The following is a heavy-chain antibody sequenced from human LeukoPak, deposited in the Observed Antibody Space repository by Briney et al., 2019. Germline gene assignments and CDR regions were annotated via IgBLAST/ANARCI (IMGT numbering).Heavy chain of an antibody. CDR2: IIPIFGTA. J-gene: IGHJ4*02. CDR1: GGTFSSCA. CDR3: ARSKGGSYRDYYFDY. D-gene: IGHD1-26*01. Sequence: ASVKVSCKASGGTFSSCAISWVRQAPGQGLEWMGRIIPIFGTANYAQKFQGRVTITTDESTSTAYMELSSLRSEDTAVYYCARSKGGSYRDYYFDYWGQGTLVTVSS. V-gene: IGHV1-69*05.